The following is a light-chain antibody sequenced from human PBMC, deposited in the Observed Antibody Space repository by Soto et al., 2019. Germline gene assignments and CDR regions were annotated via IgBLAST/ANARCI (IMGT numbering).Light chain of an antibody. CDR3: QQLNSYPRVT. V-gene: IGKV1-9*01. CDR2: AAS. J-gene: IGKJ3*01. Sequence: IQLTQSPSSLSASVGDGATITCRASQGISINLAWYQQKPGKAPKLLIYAASTLQSGVPSRFSGSGSGTDFTLTISSLQPEDFATYYCQQLNSYPRVTFGPGTKVDIK. CDR1: QGISIN.